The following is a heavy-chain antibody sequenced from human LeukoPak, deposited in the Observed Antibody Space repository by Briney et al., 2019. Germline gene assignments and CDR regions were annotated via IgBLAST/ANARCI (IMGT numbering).Heavy chain of an antibody. Sequence: SETLSLTCTVSGGSISSHYWSWIRQPPGKGLEWIGYIYYSGSTNYNPSLKSRVTISVDTSKNQFSLKLSSVTAADTAVYYCVRDLHCSSTSCLTGYYYYYMDVWGKGTTVTVSS. CDR1: GGSISSHY. CDR3: VRDLHCSSTSCLTGYYYYYMDV. CDR2: IYYSGST. J-gene: IGHJ6*03. V-gene: IGHV4-59*11. D-gene: IGHD2-2*01.